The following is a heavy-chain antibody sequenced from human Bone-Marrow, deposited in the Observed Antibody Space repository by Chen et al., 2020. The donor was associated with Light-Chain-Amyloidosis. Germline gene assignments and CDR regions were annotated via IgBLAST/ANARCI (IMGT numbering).Heavy chain of an antibody. V-gene: IGHV5-51*01. CDR1: GYTFPNYW. J-gene: IGHJ4*02. CDR3: ARRRYGYNFDY. D-gene: IGHD5-12*01. CDR2: IYPEDSDA. Sequence: VQLEQSGPEVKKPGESLKISCKGSGYTFPNYWIGWVRQMPGKGLEWMGVIYPEDSDARYSPSFEGQVTISADKSITTAYLQWRSLKASDTAMYYCARRRYGYNFDYWGQGTLVTVSS.